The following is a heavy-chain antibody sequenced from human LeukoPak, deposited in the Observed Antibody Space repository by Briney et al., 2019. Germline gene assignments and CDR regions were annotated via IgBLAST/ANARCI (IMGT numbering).Heavy chain of an antibody. Sequence: ASVKVSCKASGYTFTSYAMNWVRQAPGQGLEWMGWINTNTGNPTYAQGFTGRFVFSLDTSVSTAYLQISSLKAEDTAVYYCARDTYQPLLYVNLIDYWGQGTLVTVSS. D-gene: IGHD2-2*02. CDR1: GYTFTSYA. CDR3: ARDTYQPLLYVNLIDY. CDR2: INTNTGNP. J-gene: IGHJ4*02. V-gene: IGHV7-4-1*02.